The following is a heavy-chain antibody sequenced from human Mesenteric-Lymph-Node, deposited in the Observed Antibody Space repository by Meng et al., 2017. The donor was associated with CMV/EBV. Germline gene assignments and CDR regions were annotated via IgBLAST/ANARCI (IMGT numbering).Heavy chain of an antibody. CDR2: ISYSGTT. J-gene: IGHJ3*02. Sequence: SETLSLTCSVSGDSISSNYWSWVRQPPGKGLEWIAFISYSGTTNYNPSLKSRVTISVNTSKNQFSLKLRSVTAADTAVYYCARSAPRITGAIGAFDIWGQGTMVTVSS. CDR1: GDSISSNY. CDR3: ARSAPRITGAIGAFDI. D-gene: IGHD1-7*01. V-gene: IGHV4-59*01.